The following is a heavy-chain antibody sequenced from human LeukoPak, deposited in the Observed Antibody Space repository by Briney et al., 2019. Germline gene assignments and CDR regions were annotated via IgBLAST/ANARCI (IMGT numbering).Heavy chain of an antibody. Sequence: SETLSLTCAVYGGSFSGYYWSWIRRPPGKGLEWIGEINHSGSTKYNPSLKSRVTISVDTSKNQFSLKLSSVTAADTAVYYCARRVGRYFGERAYYYYYMDVWGKGTTVTISS. CDR1: GGSFSGYY. CDR3: ARRVGRYFGERAYYYYYMDV. D-gene: IGHD3-10*01. CDR2: INHSGST. V-gene: IGHV4-34*01. J-gene: IGHJ6*03.